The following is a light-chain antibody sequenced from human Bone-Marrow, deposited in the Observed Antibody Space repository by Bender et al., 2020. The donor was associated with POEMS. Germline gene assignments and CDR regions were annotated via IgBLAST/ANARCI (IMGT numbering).Light chain of an antibody. CDR2: EGN. J-gene: IGLJ1*01. V-gene: IGLV2-23*03. CDR1: SSDVGSYNP. CDR3: CVYAGVTTFDI. Sequence: QSALTQPASVSGSPGQSITISCTGISSDVGSYNPVSWYQHHPGKAPKVLIYEGNKRPSGVSNRFSASKSGDTASLTITGLQAEDEADYYCCVYAGVTTFDIFGSGTKVTVL.